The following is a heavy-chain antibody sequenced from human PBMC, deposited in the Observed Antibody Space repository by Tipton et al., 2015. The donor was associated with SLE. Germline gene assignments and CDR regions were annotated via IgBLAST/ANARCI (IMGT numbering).Heavy chain of an antibody. J-gene: IGHJ4*02. CDR3: ARRRYSGYDSHYFDY. Sequence: TLSLTCTVSGGSISSSSYYWGWIRQPPGKGLEWIGSIYYSGSTYYNPSLKSRVTISVDTSKNQFPLKLSSVTAADTAVYYCARRRYSGYDSHYFDYWCQGTLVTVSS. V-gene: IGHV4-39*01. CDR1: GGSISSSSYY. D-gene: IGHD5-12*01. CDR2: IYYSGST.